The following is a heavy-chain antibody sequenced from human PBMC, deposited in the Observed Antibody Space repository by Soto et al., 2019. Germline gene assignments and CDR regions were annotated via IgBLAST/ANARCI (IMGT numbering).Heavy chain of an antibody. V-gene: IGHV3-9*01. CDR1: GFTFDDYA. D-gene: IGHD3-3*01. J-gene: IGHJ4*02. Sequence: EVQLVESGGGLVQPGRSLRLSCAASGFTFDDYAMHWVRQAPGKGLEWVSGISWNVGSIAYADSVKGRFTNSRDNAKNYLYLQMNSLRAEDTALYYCAKGVAGWYYFDYWGQGTLVTVSS. CDR3: AKGVAGWYYFDY. CDR2: ISWNVGSI.